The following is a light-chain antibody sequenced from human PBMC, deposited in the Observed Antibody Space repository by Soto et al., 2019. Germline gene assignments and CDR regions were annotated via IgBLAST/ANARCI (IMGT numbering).Light chain of an antibody. J-gene: IGKJ1*01. Sequence: EIVLTQSPGTLSLSPGERATVSCRASQSVSNNYLAWYQQKPGQAPRLLIYRASSRATDIPDRFSGSGSGTDFTLTISRLEPEDFAGYSCQQYGSSHLTFGQGTKVEIK. V-gene: IGKV3-20*01. CDR1: QSVSNNY. CDR2: RAS. CDR3: QQYGSSHLT.